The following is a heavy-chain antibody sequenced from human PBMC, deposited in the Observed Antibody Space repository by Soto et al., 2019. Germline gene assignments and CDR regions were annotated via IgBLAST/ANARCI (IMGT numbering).Heavy chain of an antibody. V-gene: IGHV1-8*01. Sequence: VASVKVSCKASGYTFTSYDINWVRQATGQGLEWMGWMNPNSGNTGYAQKFQGRVTMTRNTSISTAYMELSSLRSEDTAVYYCARGITMVRGVLFRMDVWGQGTTVTVS. J-gene: IGHJ6*02. CDR2: MNPNSGNT. D-gene: IGHD3-10*01. CDR3: ARGITMVRGVLFRMDV. CDR1: GYTFTSYD.